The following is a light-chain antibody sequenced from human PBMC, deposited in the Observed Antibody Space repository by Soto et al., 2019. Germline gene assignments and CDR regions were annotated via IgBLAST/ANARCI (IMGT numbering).Light chain of an antibody. CDR2: GAS. J-gene: IGKJ1*01. CDR1: QTISSW. Sequence: MTQSPSTLSGSVGDRVTITCRASQTISSWLAWYQQKPGQAPRLLIYGASTRATGIPARFSGSGSGTDFTLTISSLQSEDFAVYYCQQYNNWPPWTFGQGTKVDIK. CDR3: QQYNNWPPWT. V-gene: IGKV3-15*01.